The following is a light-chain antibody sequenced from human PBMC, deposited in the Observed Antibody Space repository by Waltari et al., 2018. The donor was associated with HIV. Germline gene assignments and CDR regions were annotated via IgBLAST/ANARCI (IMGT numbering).Light chain of an antibody. CDR3: QVWDSDLNAVV. Sequence: QSVLTQPPSVSAAPGQRVTVSCSGSSSNIGYNSVSWYQHLPGAAPKLLISENDPRPSGIPDPFPASNSDTSATLGISGPHAGDEADYYCQVWDSDLNAVVFGGGTRVTVL. J-gene: IGLJ3*02. CDR1: SSNIGYNS. V-gene: IGLV1-51*02. CDR2: END.